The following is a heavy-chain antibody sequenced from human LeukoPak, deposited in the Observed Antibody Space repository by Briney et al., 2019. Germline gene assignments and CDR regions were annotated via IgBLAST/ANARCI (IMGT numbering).Heavy chain of an antibody. Sequence: GGSLRLSCAASGFTFSSYAMSWVRQAPGKGLEWVSDISDSGASTYYADSVKGRFTVSRDNSKNTLYLQMNSLRAEDTAVYYCARDRWLGGWGQGTLVTVSS. V-gene: IGHV3-23*01. D-gene: IGHD6-19*01. J-gene: IGHJ4*02. CDR1: GFTFSSYA. CDR3: ARDRWLGG. CDR2: ISDSGAST.